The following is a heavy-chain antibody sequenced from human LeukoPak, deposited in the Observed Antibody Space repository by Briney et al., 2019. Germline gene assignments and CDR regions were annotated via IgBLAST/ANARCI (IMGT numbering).Heavy chain of an antibody. CDR3: ARCQTGGYYDSSGYSDAFDI. J-gene: IGHJ3*02. CDR2: IYYSGST. D-gene: IGHD3-22*01. CDR1: GGSVSSGSYY. Sequence: SETLSLTCTVSGGSVSSGSYYWSWIRQPPGKGLEWIGYIYYSGSTNYNPSLKSRVTISVDTSKNQFSLKLSSVTAADTAVYYCARCQTGGYYDSSGYSDAFDIWDRGTMVTVSS. V-gene: IGHV4-61*01.